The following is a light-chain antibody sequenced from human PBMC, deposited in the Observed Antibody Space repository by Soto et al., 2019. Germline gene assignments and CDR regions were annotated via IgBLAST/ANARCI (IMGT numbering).Light chain of an antibody. CDR1: QSVNTF. J-gene: IGKJ4*01. CDR2: DTS. Sequence: EIVLTQSPATLSLSPGERATLSCRASQSVNTFLAWYQQKPGLSPRLLIYDTSFRATGIPTRFSGSGSGTGFSLTISSLEPEDFAIYYCQQRSNWPLTFGGGTKVEIK. CDR3: QQRSNWPLT. V-gene: IGKV3-11*01.